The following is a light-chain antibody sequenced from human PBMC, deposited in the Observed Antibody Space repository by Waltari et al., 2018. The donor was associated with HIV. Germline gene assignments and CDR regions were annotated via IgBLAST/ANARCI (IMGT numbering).Light chain of an antibody. V-gene: IGLV2-14*03. CDR3: NSYTTSSTLHVV. CDR2: DVS. CDR1: SRDVGGFNY. J-gene: IGLJ2*01. Sequence: QYVLTQPASVSGSPGQSITISCTGTSRDVGGFNYFSWYQHHPGKPPKLMISDVSNRPSGITNSVPCSKSGNTACRTSSGFQAGDEADYYCNSYTTSSTLHVVFGGGTKQTIL.